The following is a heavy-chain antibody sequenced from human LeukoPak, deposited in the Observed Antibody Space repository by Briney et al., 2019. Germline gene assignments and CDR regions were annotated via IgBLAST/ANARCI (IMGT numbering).Heavy chain of an antibody. V-gene: IGHV3-48*03. Sequence: GGALRLSCAASGFTFSSYEMNWVRQAPGTGLEWVSYINHGGSLIYYADSVKGRFTISRDNTKNSLYLQMSSLRAEDTAVYYCARVIGVGVNFDYWGQGTLVTVSS. CDR3: ARVIGVGVNFDY. J-gene: IGHJ4*02. D-gene: IGHD2-21*01. CDR1: GFTFSSYE. CDR2: INHGGSLI.